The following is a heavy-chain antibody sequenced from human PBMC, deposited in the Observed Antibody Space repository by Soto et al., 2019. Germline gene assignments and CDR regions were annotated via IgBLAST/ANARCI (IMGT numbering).Heavy chain of an antibody. J-gene: IGHJ5*02. CDR3: ARVPRIYYDFWSGPSGGFDP. V-gene: IGHV1-69*13. D-gene: IGHD3-3*01. Sequence: SVKVSCKASGGTFSSYAISWVRQAPGQGLEWLGGIIPIFGTANYAQKFQGRVTITADESTSTAYMELSSLRSEDTAVYYCARVPRIYYDFWSGPSGGFDPWGQGTLVTVSS. CDR2: IIPIFGTA. CDR1: GGTFSSYA.